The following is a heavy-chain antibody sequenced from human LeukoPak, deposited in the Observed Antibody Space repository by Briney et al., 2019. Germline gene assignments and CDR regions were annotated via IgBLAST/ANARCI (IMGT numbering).Heavy chain of an antibody. Sequence: PGGSLRLSCAASGFTFSSYWMHWVRQAPGKGLVWVSRINSDGSSTSYADSVKGRFTISRDNAKNSLYLQMNSLRAEDTAVYYCARDEDIVATIGAFDIWGQGTMVTVSS. J-gene: IGHJ3*02. CDR3: ARDEDIVATIGAFDI. CDR2: INSDGSST. V-gene: IGHV3-74*01. D-gene: IGHD5-12*01. CDR1: GFTFSSYW.